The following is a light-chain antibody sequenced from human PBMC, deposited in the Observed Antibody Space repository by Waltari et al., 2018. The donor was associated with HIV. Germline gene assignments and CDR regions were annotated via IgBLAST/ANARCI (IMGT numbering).Light chain of an antibody. CDR3: AAWDDGLNGL. CDR2: DGI. Sequence: QSVLTQPPSASGTPGQRVTISCSGRRSNIGSNPVTWYQQLPGTAPKLLIYDGIQRPVGVPDPFSGSKSGTSASLAISGLQSEDEGAYYCAAWDDGLNGLFGGGTKLTV. CDR1: RSNIGSNP. V-gene: IGLV1-44*01. J-gene: IGLJ2*01.